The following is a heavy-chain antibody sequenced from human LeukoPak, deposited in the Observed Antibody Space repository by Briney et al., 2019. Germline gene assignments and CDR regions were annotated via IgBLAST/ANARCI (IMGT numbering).Heavy chain of an antibody. Sequence: PGGSLRLSCAASGFTFSSYGMHWVRQAPGKGLEWVAFIRYDGSNKYYADSVKGRFTISRDNSRNTLYLQMNSLRAEDTAVYYCAKDGPYSSSWYVNDYWGQGTLVTASS. CDR3: AKDGPYSSSWYVNDY. D-gene: IGHD6-13*01. CDR2: IRYDGSNK. CDR1: GFTFSSYG. J-gene: IGHJ4*02. V-gene: IGHV3-30*02.